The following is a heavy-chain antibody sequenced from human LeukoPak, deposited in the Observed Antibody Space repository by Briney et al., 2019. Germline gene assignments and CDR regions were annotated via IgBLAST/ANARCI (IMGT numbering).Heavy chain of an antibody. CDR1: GFILSYHY. D-gene: IGHD5-24*01. CDR3: ARESLQLDY. J-gene: IGHJ4*01. CDR2: TRNKANRYTT. V-gene: IGHV3-72*01. Sequence: GGSATLFCAASGFILSYHYIDWVRQAPGKGLEWVGRTRNKANRYTTEYAALVKGSFTISRDDSKNSLYLQMNSLRAEDTAVYYCARESLQLDYWGHGNLVSVSS.